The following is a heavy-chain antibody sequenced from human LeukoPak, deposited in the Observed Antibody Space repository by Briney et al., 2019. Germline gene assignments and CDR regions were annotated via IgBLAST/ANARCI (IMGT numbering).Heavy chain of an antibody. CDR2: INPSGGST. J-gene: IGHJ6*03. CDR1: GYTFTKYY. V-gene: IGHV1-46*01. CDR3: ARDQLQSDYYNFYYMDV. Sequence: ASVKVSCKASGYTFTKYYIHWVRQAPGQGLEWMGIINPSGGSTNYAQKFQGRVTMTRDTSTSTVYMELSSLRSEDTAVYYCARDQLQSDYYNFYYMDVWGKGTTVTVSS. D-gene: IGHD1-7*01.